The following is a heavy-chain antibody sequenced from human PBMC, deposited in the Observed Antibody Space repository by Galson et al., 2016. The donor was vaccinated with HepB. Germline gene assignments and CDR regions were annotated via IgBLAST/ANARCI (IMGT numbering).Heavy chain of an antibody. CDR3: ARWSRGTGSSLDF. D-gene: IGHD3-10*01. V-gene: IGHV3-21*06. J-gene: IGHJ4*02. CDR2: ISSSSLYI. Sequence: LEWVSSISSSSLYIYYADSLRGRFTVSRDNSKNSLFLQMNSLGAEDTAIYYCARWSRGTGSSLDFWGQGTLVTVSS.